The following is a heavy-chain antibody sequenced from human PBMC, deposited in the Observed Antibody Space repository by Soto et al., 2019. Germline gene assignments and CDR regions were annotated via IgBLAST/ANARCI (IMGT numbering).Heavy chain of an antibody. CDR2: MNPNSGNL. Sequence: QVQLVQSGAEVKKPGASVKVSCKASGYTFTSYAINWVRQAAGQGLEWMGWMNPNSGNLDYAQKFQGRVTMTRNSSKDTAYMELSSLTSEDTAVYFCARGGLWFGEPRMDVWGKGTAVTVSS. V-gene: IGHV1-8*01. CDR1: GYTFTSYA. D-gene: IGHD3-10*01. CDR3: ARGGLWFGEPRMDV. J-gene: IGHJ6*03.